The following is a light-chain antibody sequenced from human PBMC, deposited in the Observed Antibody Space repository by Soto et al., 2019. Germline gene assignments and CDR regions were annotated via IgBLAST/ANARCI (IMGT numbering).Light chain of an antibody. CDR1: QSISSS. Sequence: EIVMTQSPATLSVSPGESATLSCRASQSISSSKLAWYQQNPGQAPRLLMYGASNRATGIPARFSGSGSGTEFTLTINSLQSEDFAVYYCQQYNNWPRTFGQGTKVDI. CDR2: GAS. V-gene: IGKV3-15*01. CDR3: QQYNNWPRT. J-gene: IGKJ1*01.